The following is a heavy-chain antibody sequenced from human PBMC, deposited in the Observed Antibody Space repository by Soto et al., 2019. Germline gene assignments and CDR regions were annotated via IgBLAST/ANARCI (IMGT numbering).Heavy chain of an antibody. J-gene: IGHJ4*02. V-gene: IGHV1-2*02. Sequence: ASVKVSCKASGYIFTGHYIHWVRQAPEQGPEWMGEIGPETGATRYAQKFQGRVTMTRDMSITTVYMELNNLSPDDTAVYYCGRGRSGQIVVFYWGQGTPVTVSS. CDR2: IGPETGAT. CDR1: GYIFTGHY. CDR3: GRGRSGQIVVFY. D-gene: IGHD1-26*01.